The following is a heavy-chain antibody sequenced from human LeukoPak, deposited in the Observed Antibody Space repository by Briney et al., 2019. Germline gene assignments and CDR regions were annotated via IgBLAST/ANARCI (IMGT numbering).Heavy chain of an antibody. CDR2: ISTHYHNT. CDR1: GYTFTSYG. Sequence: GASVKVSCKASGYTFTSYGISWVRQAPGHGLEWMGWISTHYHNTSYARKFEGRVTMTADTSTSTAYMDLTNLTPDDTAVYFCARGRYCSSSSCFSFDNWFDPWGQGTLVTVSS. V-gene: IGHV1-18*01. J-gene: IGHJ5*02. D-gene: IGHD2-2*01. CDR3: ARGRYCSSSSCFSFDNWFDP.